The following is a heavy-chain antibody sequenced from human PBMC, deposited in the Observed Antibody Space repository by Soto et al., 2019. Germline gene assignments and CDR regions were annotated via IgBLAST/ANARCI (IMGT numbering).Heavy chain of an antibody. J-gene: IGHJ4*02. CDR3: ASRVAGTSPFDY. Sequence: QVQLVESGGGVVQPGRSLRLSCAASGFTFSSYGMHWVRQAPGKGLEWVAVIWDDGNNKYYADSVKGRFTISRDNSKNTLYLQMNSLRAEDKAVYYCASRVAGTSPFDYWGQGTLVTVSS. CDR1: GFTFSSYG. CDR2: IWDDGNNK. D-gene: IGHD6-19*01. V-gene: IGHV3-33*01.